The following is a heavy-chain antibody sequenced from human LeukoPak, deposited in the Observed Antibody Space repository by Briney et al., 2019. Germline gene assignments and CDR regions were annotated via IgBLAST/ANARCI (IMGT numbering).Heavy chain of an antibody. V-gene: IGHV3-21*04. CDR1: GFTFSSYY. Sequence: PGGSLRLSCAASGFTFSSYYINWVRQAPGKGLEWVSSIGSSGSYIYYAGSVKGRFTISRDNAKNSLYLQMNSLRAEDTALYYCAKELQGAYYGMDVWGQGTTVTVSS. CDR3: AKELQGAYYGMDV. D-gene: IGHD3-10*01. CDR2: IGSSGSYI. J-gene: IGHJ6*02.